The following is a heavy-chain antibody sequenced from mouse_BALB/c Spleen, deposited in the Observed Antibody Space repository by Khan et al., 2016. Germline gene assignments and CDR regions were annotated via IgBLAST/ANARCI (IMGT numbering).Heavy chain of an antibody. J-gene: IGHJ4*01. CDR2: INPSTGYT. CDR3: ASYYGSSYAMDY. CDR1: GYTFTSYW. V-gene: IGHV1-7*01. D-gene: IGHD1-1*01. Sequence: QVQLKESGAELAKPGASVKMSCKASGYTFTSYWMHWVKQRPGQGLEWIGYINPSTGYTEYNQKFKDKATLTADKSSSTAYMQLSSLTSEDSAVYSCASYYGSSYAMDYWGQGTSVTVSS.